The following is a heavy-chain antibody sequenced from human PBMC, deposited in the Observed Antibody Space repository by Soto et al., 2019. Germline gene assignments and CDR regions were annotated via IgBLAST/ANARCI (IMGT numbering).Heavy chain of an antibody. J-gene: IGHJ6*02. Sequence: PGESLKISCKGSGYSFTSYWIGWVRQMPGKGLEWMGIIYPGDSDTRYSPSFQGQVTISADKSISTAYLQWSSLKASDTAMYYCARRRPFGESRYYYYGMDVWGQGTTVTVSS. V-gene: IGHV5-51*01. CDR1: GYSFTSYW. D-gene: IGHD3-10*01. CDR3: ARRRPFGESRYYYYGMDV. CDR2: IYPGDSDT.